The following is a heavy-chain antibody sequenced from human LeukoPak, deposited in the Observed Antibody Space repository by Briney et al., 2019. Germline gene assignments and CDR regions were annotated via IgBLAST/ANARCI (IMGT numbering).Heavy chain of an antibody. J-gene: IGHJ6*03. CDR3: AGALTGAPRFNYYYMDV. D-gene: IGHD7-27*01. CDR2: ISSSSSYI. Sequence: PGGSLRLSCAASGFTFSSYSMNWVRQAPGKGLEWVSSISSSSSYIYYADSVKGRFTISRDNAKNSLYLQMNSLRAEDTAVYYCAGALTGAPRFNYYYMDVWGKGTTVTVSS. CDR1: GFTFSSYS. V-gene: IGHV3-21*01.